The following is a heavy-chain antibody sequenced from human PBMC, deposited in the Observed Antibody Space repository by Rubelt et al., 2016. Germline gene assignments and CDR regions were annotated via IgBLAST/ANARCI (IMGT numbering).Heavy chain of an antibody. V-gene: IGHV3-7*01. D-gene: IGHD6-19*01. CDR3: ARSRGTYSSGRYWYFDL. CDR2: DGSEE. Sequence: DGSEEYYVDSVKGRFTISRDNAKNSLYLQMNSLRAEDTAVYYCARSRGTYSSGRYWYFDLWGRGTLVTVSS. J-gene: IGHJ2*01.